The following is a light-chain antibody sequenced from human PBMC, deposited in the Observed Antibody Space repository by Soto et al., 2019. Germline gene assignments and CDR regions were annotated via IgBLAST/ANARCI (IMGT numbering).Light chain of an antibody. J-gene: IGKJ1*01. CDR2: AAS. Sequence: DIQMTQSPSSLSASVGERVTITCRASQSISSFLNWYQQKPGKAPKPLIYAASSLQSVVPSRCSGSGSGTDFTITISSLQPEDFATYYCQQSYSTPTFGQGTKVDIK. V-gene: IGKV1-39*01. CDR3: QQSYSTPT. CDR1: QSISSF.